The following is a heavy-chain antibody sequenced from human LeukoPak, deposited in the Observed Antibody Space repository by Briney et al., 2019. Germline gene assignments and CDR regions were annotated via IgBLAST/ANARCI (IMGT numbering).Heavy chain of an antibody. V-gene: IGHV3-30*02. D-gene: IGHD2-15*01. CDR1: GFSFSTYG. Sequence: GGSLRLSCAASGFSFSTYGMHWVRQGPGRGLEWVAFTRRDGGFKYYADSVEGRFVISRDNSKNTLYLQMNSLRVEDTAVYYCAKTKVDIVVVVAALYYFDYWGQGTLVTVSS. CDR2: TRRDGGFK. CDR3: AKTKVDIVVVVAALYYFDY. J-gene: IGHJ4*02.